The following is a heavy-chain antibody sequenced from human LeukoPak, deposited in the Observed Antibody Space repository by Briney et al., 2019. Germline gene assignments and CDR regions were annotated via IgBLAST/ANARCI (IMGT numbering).Heavy chain of an antibody. D-gene: IGHD4-17*01. CDR3: ARSGDYGDYGQDWFDP. V-gene: IGHV3-23*01. CDR1: GFTFSSYA. CDR2: ISGSGGST. Sequence: SGGSLRLSCAASGFTFSSYAMSWVRQAPGKGLEWVSAISGSGGSTYYADSVKGRFTISRDNSKNTLYLQMNSLRAEDTAVYYCARSGDYGDYGQDWFDPWGQGTLVTVSS. J-gene: IGHJ5*02.